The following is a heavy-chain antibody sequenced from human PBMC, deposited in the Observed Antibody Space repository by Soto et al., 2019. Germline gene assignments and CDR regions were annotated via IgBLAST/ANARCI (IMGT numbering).Heavy chain of an antibody. CDR1: GFTFSSYG. J-gene: IGHJ6*02. Sequence: GGSLRLSCAASGFTFSSYGMHWVRQAPGKGLEWVAVIWYDGSNKYYADSVKGRFTISRDNSKNTLYLQMNILRAEDTAVYYCARDLPPRYCSSTSCYNRYGMDVWGQGTTVTVSS. V-gene: IGHV3-33*01. CDR2: IWYDGSNK. D-gene: IGHD2-2*02. CDR3: ARDLPPRYCSSTSCYNRYGMDV.